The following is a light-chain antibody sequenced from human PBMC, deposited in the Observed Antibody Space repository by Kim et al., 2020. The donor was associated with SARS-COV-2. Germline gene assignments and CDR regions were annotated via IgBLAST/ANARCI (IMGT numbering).Light chain of an antibody. CDR1: KLGDKY. V-gene: IGLV3-1*01. Sequence: SYELTQPPSVSVSPGQSASITCSGDKLGDKYACWYQQKPGQSPVLVIYQDSKRPSGIPERFSGSNSGNTATLTISGTQAMVEADYYCQAWDSSIVVFCGG. CDR3: QAWDSSIVV. CDR2: QDS. J-gene: IGLJ2*01.